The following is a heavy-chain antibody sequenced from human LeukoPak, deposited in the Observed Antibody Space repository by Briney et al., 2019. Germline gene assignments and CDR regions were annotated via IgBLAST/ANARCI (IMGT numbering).Heavy chain of an antibody. CDR2: INPNSGGT. CDR1: GYIFTGYY. D-gene: IGHD4-17*01. Sequence: GSVKVSCKASGYIFTGYYMHWVRQAPGQGLEWMGWINPNSGGTNYAQKFQGWVTMTRDTSISTAYMELSRLRSDDTAVYYCARVPTSYGDYYFDYWGQGTLVTVSS. V-gene: IGHV1-2*04. J-gene: IGHJ4*02. CDR3: ARVPTSYGDYYFDY.